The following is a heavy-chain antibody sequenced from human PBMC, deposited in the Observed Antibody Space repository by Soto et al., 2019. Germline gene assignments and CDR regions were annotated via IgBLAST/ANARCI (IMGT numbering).Heavy chain of an antibody. V-gene: IGHV1-3*01. Sequence: GGPLRLSCKASGYTFTSYAMHWVRQAPGQRLEWMGWINAGNGNTKYSQKFQGRVTITRDTSASTAYMELSSLRSEDTAVYYCARDERGPYDYWGQGTLVTVSS. CDR3: ARDERGPYDY. CDR1: GYTFTSYA. CDR2: INAGNGNT. J-gene: IGHJ4*02.